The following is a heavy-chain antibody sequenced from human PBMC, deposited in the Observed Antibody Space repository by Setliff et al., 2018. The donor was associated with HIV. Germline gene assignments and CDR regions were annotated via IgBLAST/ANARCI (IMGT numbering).Heavy chain of an antibody. J-gene: IGHJ5*02. D-gene: IGHD2-2*01. CDR1: GGTFSNYG. V-gene: IGHV1-69*05. CDR2: IIPISGTA. Sequence: SVKVSCKASGGTFSNYGMSWVRQAPGQGLEWMGGIIPISGTANYAQKFQGRVTITTDESTSTAYMELSGLRSEDTAVYYCAKDFGGYCSSMSCPGLFDPWGQGTLVTVSS. CDR3: AKDFGGYCSSMSCPGLFDP.